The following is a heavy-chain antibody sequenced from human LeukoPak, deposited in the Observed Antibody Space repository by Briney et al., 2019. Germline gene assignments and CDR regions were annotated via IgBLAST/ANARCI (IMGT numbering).Heavy chain of an antibody. CDR1: GFTVSSNY. CDR2: IYSGGST. D-gene: IGHD3-16*01. J-gene: IGHJ2*01. Sequence: GGSLRLSCAASGFTVSSNYMSWVRQAPGKGLEWVSVIYSGGSTYYADSVKGRFTISRDNSKNMLYLQMNSLRAEDTAVYYCARVRGSLWYFDLWGRGTLVTVSS. V-gene: IGHV3-66*01. CDR3: ARVRGSLWYFDL.